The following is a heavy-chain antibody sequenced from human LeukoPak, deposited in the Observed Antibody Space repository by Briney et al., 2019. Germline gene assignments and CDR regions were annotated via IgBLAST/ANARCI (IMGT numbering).Heavy chain of an antibody. J-gene: IGHJ2*01. CDR3: ARKSKPTRGYYDSSGKKPWYFDL. D-gene: IGHD3-22*01. V-gene: IGHV4-61*02. Sequence: SETLSLICTVSGGSISSGSYYWSWIRQPAGKGLEWIGRIYTSGSTNYNPSLKSRVTISVDTSKNQFTLKLSSVTAADTAVYYCARKSKPTRGYYDSSGKKPWYFDLWGRGTLVTVSS. CDR1: GGSISSGSYY. CDR2: IYTSGST.